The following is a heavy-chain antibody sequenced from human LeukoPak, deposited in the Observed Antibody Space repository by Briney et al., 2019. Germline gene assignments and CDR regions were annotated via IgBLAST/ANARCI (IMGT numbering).Heavy chain of an antibody. CDR3: AGYYYGSENYHNHPNFDY. V-gene: IGHV4-34*01. D-gene: IGHD3-10*01. J-gene: IGHJ4*02. CDR2: INHSGST. CDR1: GGSFSGYY. Sequence: SETLSLTCAVFGGSFSGYYWTWIRQPPGKGLEWTGEINHSGSTTYNPSLKSRVTISVDTSKNQCSLKLSSVTAADTAVYYCAGYYYGSENYHNHPNFDYWGQGTLVTVSS.